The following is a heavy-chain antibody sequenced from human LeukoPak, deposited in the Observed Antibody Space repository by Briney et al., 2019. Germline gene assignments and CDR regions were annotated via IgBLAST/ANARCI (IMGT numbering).Heavy chain of an antibody. CDR1: GFTFSTYG. Sequence: GGSLRLSCAASGFTFSTYGMHWVRQAPGKGLEWVAVIWYGGSNTYYADSVKGRFTISRDNSKNTLYLQMNSLRAEDTAVYYCAKDRVTAAGYYFDYWGQGTLVTVSS. J-gene: IGHJ4*02. V-gene: IGHV3-30*02. CDR2: IWYGGSNT. D-gene: IGHD6-13*01. CDR3: AKDRVTAAGYYFDY.